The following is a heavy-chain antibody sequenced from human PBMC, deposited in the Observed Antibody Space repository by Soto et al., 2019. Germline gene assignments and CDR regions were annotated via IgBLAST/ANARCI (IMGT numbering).Heavy chain of an antibody. D-gene: IGHD3-10*01. Sequence: GGSLRLSCAASDFTFSNAWMNWVRQAPGKGLEWVGRIKSKTDGGTTDYAAPVKGRFTISRDDSKNTLYLQMNSLKTEDTAVYYCTTGGITMVRGVKVVWGQGTTVTVSS. J-gene: IGHJ6*02. CDR3: TTGGITMVRGVKVV. CDR1: DFTFSNAW. CDR2: IKSKTDGGTT. V-gene: IGHV3-15*07.